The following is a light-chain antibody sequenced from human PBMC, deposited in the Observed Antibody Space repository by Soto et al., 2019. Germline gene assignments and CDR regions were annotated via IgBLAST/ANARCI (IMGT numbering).Light chain of an antibody. V-gene: IGLV2-23*03. CDR3: CSYAGSSTFEV. Sequence: QSALTQPASVSGSPGQSITISCTGTSIDVGSYNLVSWYQQHPGKATKLMIYEGSKRPSGVSNRFSGSKSANTASLTISGLQAEDEAHYYCCSYAGSSTFEVFGGGTKLTVL. CDR2: EGS. CDR1: SIDVGSYNL. J-gene: IGLJ2*01.